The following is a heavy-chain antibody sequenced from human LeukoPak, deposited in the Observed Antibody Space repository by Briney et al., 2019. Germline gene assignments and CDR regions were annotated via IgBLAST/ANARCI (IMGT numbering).Heavy chain of an antibody. CDR3: ARDLFFTIFGVVEGMDV. V-gene: IGHV1-2*06. Sequence: ASVKVSCKASGYTFTGYYMHWVRQAPGQGLEWMGRINPNSGGTNYAQKFQGRVTMTRDTSISTAYMELSRLRSDDTAVYYCARDLFFTIFGVVEGMDVWGQGTTVTVSS. CDR1: GYTFTGYY. CDR2: INPNSGGT. D-gene: IGHD3-3*01. J-gene: IGHJ6*02.